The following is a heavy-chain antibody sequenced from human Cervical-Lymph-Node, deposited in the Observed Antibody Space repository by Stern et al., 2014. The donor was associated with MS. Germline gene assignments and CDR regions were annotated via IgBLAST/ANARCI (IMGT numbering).Heavy chain of an antibody. D-gene: IGHD3-10*01. Sequence: QVQLQESGPGLVKPSQTLSLTCTVSGGSISSGSYYWSWIRQPAGKGLEWIGRINTSGSTNYNPSLKSRVTISVDTSKNQFSLKLSSVTAADTAVYYCASMYYYGSERWGQGTLVTVSS. J-gene: IGHJ4*02. CDR1: GGSISSGSYY. V-gene: IGHV4-61*02. CDR3: ASMYYYGSER. CDR2: INTSGST.